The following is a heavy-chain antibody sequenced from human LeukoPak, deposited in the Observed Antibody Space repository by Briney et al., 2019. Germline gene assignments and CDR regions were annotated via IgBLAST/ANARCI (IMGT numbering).Heavy chain of an antibody. CDR2: IYYSRSI. J-gene: IGHJ4*02. CDR3: ARNIYYDASGYYPRHFDF. Sequence: GSLSLTCNVSGGSINSISYYWGWIRQPPGKGLEWIGSIYYSRSIYYSPSLKSRVTISVDTSKNQFSLKVTSVTAADTAVYYCARNIYYDASGYYPRHFDFWGQGTLVTVSS. D-gene: IGHD3-22*01. CDR1: GGSINSISYY. V-gene: IGHV4-39*07.